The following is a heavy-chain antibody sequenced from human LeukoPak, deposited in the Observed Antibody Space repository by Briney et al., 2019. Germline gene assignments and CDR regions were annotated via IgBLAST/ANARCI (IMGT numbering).Heavy chain of an antibody. D-gene: IGHD3-22*01. CDR2: INPSGGSA. V-gene: IGHV1-46*01. CDR1: GYTFTSYY. J-gene: IGHJ4*02. CDR3: ARDVASSGYYWD. Sequence: ASVTVSCKASGYTFTSYYMHWVRQAPGQGLEWMGIINPSGGSAIYAQNFQGRVTMTRDTSTSTFYMELSSLRSEDTAVYFCARDVASSGYYWDWGQGTLVTASS.